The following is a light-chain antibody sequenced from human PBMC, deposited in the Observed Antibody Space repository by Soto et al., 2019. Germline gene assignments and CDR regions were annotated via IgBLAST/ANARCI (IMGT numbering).Light chain of an antibody. Sequence: EIVLTQSPGTLSLSPGERATLSCRASQSVSSTYLAWYQQKPGQAPRLLLYGASSRATGIPDRFSGSGSGTDFTRTISRLEPEDFAVYYCQQYGSSPPYTFGQGIKLEIK. CDR1: QSVSSTY. CDR3: QQYGSSPPYT. CDR2: GAS. J-gene: IGKJ2*01. V-gene: IGKV3-20*01.